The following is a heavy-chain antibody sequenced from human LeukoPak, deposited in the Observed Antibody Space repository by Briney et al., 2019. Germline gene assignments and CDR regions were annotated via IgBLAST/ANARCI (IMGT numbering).Heavy chain of an antibody. V-gene: IGHV3-49*03. CDR1: GFTFGDHP. CDR2: IRTKTYGETT. CDR3: TRDKTRFLEYDI. D-gene: IGHD3-3*01. J-gene: IGHJ3*02. Sequence: PGGSLRLSCTASGFTFGDHPMIWMRQAPGKGLEWVSFIRTKTYGETTNYAASVKGRFTISRDDSKGIAYLQMNSLKTEDTAMYYCTRDKTRFLEYDIWGQGTMVTVSS.